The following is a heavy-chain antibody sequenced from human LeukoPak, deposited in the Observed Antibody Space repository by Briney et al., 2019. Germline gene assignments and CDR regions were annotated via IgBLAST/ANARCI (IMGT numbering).Heavy chain of an antibody. CDR1: GFTFSSYG. Sequence: SGGSLRLSCAASGFTFSSYGMHWVRQAPGKGLEWVAVIWYDGSNKYYADSVKGRFTISRDNSKNTLYLQMNSLRAEDTAVYYCAKDRDLEAPSYRHFDYWGQGTLVTVSS. CDR2: IWYDGSNK. CDR3: AKDRDLEAPSYRHFDY. D-gene: IGHD1-14*01. V-gene: IGHV3-33*06. J-gene: IGHJ4*02.